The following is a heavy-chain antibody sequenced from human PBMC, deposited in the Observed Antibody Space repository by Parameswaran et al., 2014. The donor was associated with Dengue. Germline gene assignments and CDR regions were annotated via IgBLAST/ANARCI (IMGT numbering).Heavy chain of an antibody. Sequence: RWIRQPPGKGLEWVSAISGSGGSTYYADSVKGRFTISRDNSKNTLYLQMNSLRAEDTAVYYCAKHPEGAATLDNWFDPWGQGTLVTVSS. CDR2: ISGSGGST. J-gene: IGHJ5*02. V-gene: IGHV3-23*01. D-gene: IGHD2-15*01. CDR3: AKHPEGAATLDNWFDP.